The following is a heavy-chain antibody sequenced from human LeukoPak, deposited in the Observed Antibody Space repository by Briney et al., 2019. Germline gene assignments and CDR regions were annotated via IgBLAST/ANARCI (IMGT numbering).Heavy chain of an antibody. Sequence: GGSLRLSCAASGFSFSTYNMNWVRQAPGKGLEWVSSITTSSTYIYYADSVKGRFTISRDNAKNSLYLQMNSLRAEDTAVYYCARDPYSGSYGDYYYYYMDVWGKGTTVTISS. CDR3: ARDPYSGSYGDYYYYYMDV. J-gene: IGHJ6*03. CDR1: GFSFSTYN. D-gene: IGHD1-26*01. CDR2: ITTSSTYI. V-gene: IGHV3-21*01.